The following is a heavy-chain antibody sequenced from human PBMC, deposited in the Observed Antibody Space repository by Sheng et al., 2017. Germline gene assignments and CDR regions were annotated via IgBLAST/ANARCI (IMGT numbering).Heavy chain of an antibody. V-gene: IGHV3-30*01. CDR1: GFTFNRFA. J-gene: IGHJ6*02. CDR2: ISYDGTYK. CDR3: ARDREYQLLYPDAYYYYYGMDV. D-gene: IGHD2-2*02. Sequence: QVQLVESGGGVVQPGRSLRLSCAASGFTFNRFALHWVRQAPGKGIEWVALISYDGTYKYTADSVKGRFTISRDNSKNTVYLQMNSLRRDDTAVYYCARDREYQLLYPDAYYYYYGMDVWDQGP.